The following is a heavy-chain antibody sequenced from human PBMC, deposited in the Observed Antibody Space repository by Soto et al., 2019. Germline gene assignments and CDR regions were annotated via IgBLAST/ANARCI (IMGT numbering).Heavy chain of an antibody. CDR3: ASQLQGSRRKYYFHF. Sequence: QVQLVESGGVLVKPGGSLRLSCAASGFDFSDFYISWIRQAPGKGLEWVSFISATGETIYYAESVKGRFTISRDNAQKSLVLQMNSLRDEDTAIYYCASQLQGSRRKYYFHFWGQGTLVTVSS. V-gene: IGHV3-11*01. CDR1: GFDFSDFY. D-gene: IGHD1-26*01. CDR2: ISATGETI. J-gene: IGHJ4*02.